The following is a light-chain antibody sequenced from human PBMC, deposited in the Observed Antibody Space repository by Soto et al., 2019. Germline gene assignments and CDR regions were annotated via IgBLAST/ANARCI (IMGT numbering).Light chain of an antibody. CDR2: EDN. Sequence: NFLLTQPHSVSESPGKTVTISCTRSSGSIASNYVQWYQQRPGSAPTTVIYEDNQRPSGVPDRFSGSIDSSSNTASLAISALKTEDEADYYCQSYDSSNQVIGGGTQLTVL. J-gene: IGLJ2*01. CDR1: SGSIASNY. CDR3: QSYDSSNQV. V-gene: IGLV6-57*03.